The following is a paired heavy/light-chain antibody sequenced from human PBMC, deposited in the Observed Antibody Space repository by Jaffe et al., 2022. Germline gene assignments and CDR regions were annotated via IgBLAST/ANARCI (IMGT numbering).Heavy chain of an antibody. CDR3: ARGGRSTAPRSFYYMDV. CDR1: DGSLNGYY. CDR2: INQNGGS. V-gene: IGHV4-34*01. J-gene: IGHJ6*03. Sequence: QVRLQQWGARLLKPSETLSLTCAVDDGSLNGYYWSWIRQSPGKGLEWIGDINQNGGSKYNPSLKSRVTISVDTSKNQFSLNLTSVTAADTAVYYCARGGRSTAPRSFYYMDVGVKGTTVTVSS. D-gene: IGHD3-10*01.
Light chain of an antibody. CDR3: GAWDNTLTPSWV. J-gene: IGLJ3*02. CDR1: DSNIGNNF. CDR2: EDT. Sequence: SVLTQPPSVSAAPGLRVTISCSGSDSNIGNNFVSWYQQVPGAAPKVLIYEDTKRPSGIPDRFSGSKSGTTATLDITGLQTGDEADYYCGAWDNTLTPSWVFGGGTKLTVL. V-gene: IGLV1-51*02.